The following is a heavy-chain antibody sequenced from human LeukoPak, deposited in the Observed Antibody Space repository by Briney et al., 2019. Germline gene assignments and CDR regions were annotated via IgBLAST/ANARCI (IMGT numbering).Heavy chain of an antibody. CDR1: GFTFDDYT. J-gene: IGHJ4*02. CDR3: ARDSSGPPDY. CDR2: ISSSSSYI. D-gene: IGHD3-22*01. Sequence: PGGSLRLSCAASGFTFDDYTMHWVRQAPGKGLEWVSSISSSSSYIYYADSVKGRFTISRDNAKNSLYLQMNSLRAEDTAVYYCARDSSGPPDYWGQGTLVTVSS. V-gene: IGHV3-21*01.